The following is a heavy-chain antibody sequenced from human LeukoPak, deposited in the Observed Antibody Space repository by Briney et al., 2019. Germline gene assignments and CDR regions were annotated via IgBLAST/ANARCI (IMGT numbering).Heavy chain of an antibody. D-gene: IGHD3-10*01. V-gene: IGHV3-66*01. J-gene: IGHJ5*02. Sequence: GGSLRLSCAPAGLTVSSSYMNWVHQAPGKGREWVSVIYSGGSTYYADSVKGRFTISRDNSKNTLYLQMNSLRAEDTAVYYCARGAYGSGSYRDNWFDPWGQGTLVTVSS. CDR3: ARGAYGSGSYRDNWFDP. CDR2: IYSGGST. CDR1: GLTVSSSY.